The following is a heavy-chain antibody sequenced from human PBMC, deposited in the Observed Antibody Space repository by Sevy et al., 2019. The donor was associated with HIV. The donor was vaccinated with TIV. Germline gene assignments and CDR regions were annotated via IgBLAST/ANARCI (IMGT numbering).Heavy chain of an antibody. V-gene: IGHV3-73*01. Sequence: GGSLRLSCAASGFTFSGSTIYWVRQASGKGLEWIGRSRMKANAYATSYAASVKGRFTISRDDSKNTAYLQMNSLKTEDTAVYYWSYGDSGPYYFDYWGQGTLVTVSS. J-gene: IGHJ4*02. CDR1: GFTFSGST. D-gene: IGHD4-17*01. CDR2: SRMKANAYAT. CDR3: SYGDSGPYYFDY.